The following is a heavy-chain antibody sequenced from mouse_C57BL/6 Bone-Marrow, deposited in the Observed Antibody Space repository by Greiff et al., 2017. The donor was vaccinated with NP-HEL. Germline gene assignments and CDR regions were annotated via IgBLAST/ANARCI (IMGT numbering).Heavy chain of an antibody. V-gene: IGHV1-55*01. D-gene: IGHD2-2*01. J-gene: IGHJ3*01. CDR2: IYPGSGST. CDR3: ARREMVTGAWFAY. CDR1: GYTFTSYW. Sequence: VQLQQSGAELVKPGASVKMSCKASGYTFTSYWITWVKQRPGQGLEWIGDIYPGSGSTNYNEKFKSKATLTVDTSSSTAYMQLSSLTSEDSAVYYCARREMVTGAWFAYWGQGTLVTVSA.